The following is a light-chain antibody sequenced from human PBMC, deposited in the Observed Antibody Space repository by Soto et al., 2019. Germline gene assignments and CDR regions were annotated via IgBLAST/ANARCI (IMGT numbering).Light chain of an antibody. CDR1: QSVSSNY. CDR3: QQYGGSMT. J-gene: IGKJ1*01. V-gene: IGKV3-20*01. CDR2: GAS. Sequence: EIVLTQSPGTLSLSPWERATLSCRASQSVSSNYLAGYQQKPGRAPRLLIYGASSRDTGIPDRFSGSGSGTDFTLTISRLEPEDFAVYYCQQYGGSMTFGQGTKVDIK.